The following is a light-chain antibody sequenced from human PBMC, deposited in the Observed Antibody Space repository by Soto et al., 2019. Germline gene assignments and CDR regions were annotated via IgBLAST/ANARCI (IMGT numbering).Light chain of an antibody. CDR2: AVN. J-gene: IGLJ1*01. CDR3: SSYAGSSNV. V-gene: IGLV2-8*01. CDR1: SSDVGGYNY. Sequence: QSVLTQPPSASGSPGQSVSIPCTRTSSDVGGYNYVSWYQQHPGKAPKLMIYAVNKRPSGVPARFSGSKSGHTASLTVSGLQAEDEADYYCSSYAGSSNVFGTGTKATVL.